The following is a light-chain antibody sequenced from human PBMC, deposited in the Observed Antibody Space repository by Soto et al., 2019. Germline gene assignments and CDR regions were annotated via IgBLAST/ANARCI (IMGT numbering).Light chain of an antibody. V-gene: IGKV3-20*01. Sequence: IGSTLSPGPLSLSLGERATLSCRAGQGVPTSYLAWYQQNPGPPPILLIYGVTSRATVIADLISGSSSRAYFTLTSSLEPEDFVVEYCQQHGSSPPSTFGGGTKVDIK. J-gene: IGKJ4*02. CDR2: GVT. CDR3: QQHGSSPPST. CDR1: QGVPTSY.